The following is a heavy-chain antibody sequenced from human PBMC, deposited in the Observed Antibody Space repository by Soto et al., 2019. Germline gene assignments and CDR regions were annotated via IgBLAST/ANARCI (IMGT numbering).Heavy chain of an antibody. V-gene: IGHV3-30*03. CDR1: GFTFSVYG. J-gene: IGHJ4*02. CDR3: ARELTGWYIDY. D-gene: IGHD3-9*01. CDR2: ISYDGNNK. Sequence: PGGSLRLSCAASGFTFSVYGMHWVRQAPGKGLEWVALISYDGNNKYYADTVKGRFTISRDNSKNTLYLQTNSLRAEDTAVYYCARELTGWYIDYSGQASMVTVSS.